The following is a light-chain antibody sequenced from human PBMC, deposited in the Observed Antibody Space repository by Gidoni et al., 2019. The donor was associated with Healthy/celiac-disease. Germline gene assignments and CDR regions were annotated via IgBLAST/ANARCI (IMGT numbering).Light chain of an antibody. CDR1: KDISNY. V-gene: IGKV1-33*01. CDR3: QQYDNLPT. CDR2: DAS. Sequence: DIQMTQSPSSLSASVGDRVTITCQASKDISNYLNWYQQKPGKAPKLLIYDASNLETGVPSRFIGSGSGTDFTFTISSLQPEDIATYYCQQYDNLPTFXXXTKVEIK. J-gene: IGKJ1*01.